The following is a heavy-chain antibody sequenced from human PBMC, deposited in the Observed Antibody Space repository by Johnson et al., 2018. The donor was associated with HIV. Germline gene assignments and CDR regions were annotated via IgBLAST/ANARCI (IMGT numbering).Heavy chain of an antibody. J-gene: IGHJ3*02. V-gene: IGHV3-66*01. Sequence: VQLVESGGGLVKPGGSLRLSCTASGFTFNDYYMTWVRQGPGKGLEWVSVINSGGDTYYADSVTGRFTISRDNSKNTLYLQRNSLRVEDTAVYFCARGCRDGYTCDAFDIWGQGTMVTVSS. D-gene: IGHD5-24*01. CDR1: GFTFNDYY. CDR2: INSGGDT. CDR3: ARGCRDGYTCDAFDI.